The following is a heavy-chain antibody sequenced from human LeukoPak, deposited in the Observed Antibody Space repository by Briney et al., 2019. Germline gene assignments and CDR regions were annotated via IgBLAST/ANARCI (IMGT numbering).Heavy chain of an antibody. CDR1: GGSISSGSYY. Sequence: SETLSLTCTVSGGSISSGSYYWNWIRQPAGKGLEWIGRFYTTGSTDYNPSLKSRVTISVDTSKNQFSLKLSSVTAADTAVYYCARGNKGYSSGWYGSEWGQGTLVTVSS. CDR2: FYTTGST. J-gene: IGHJ4*02. D-gene: IGHD6-19*01. CDR3: ARGNKGYSSGWYGSE. V-gene: IGHV4-61*02.